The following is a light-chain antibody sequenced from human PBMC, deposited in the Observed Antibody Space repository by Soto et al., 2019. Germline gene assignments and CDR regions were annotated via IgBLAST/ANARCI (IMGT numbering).Light chain of an antibody. J-gene: IGKJ5*01. Sequence: CAGEGGRCRRTWRASQGINSYLAWYQQKPGKAPNLLIPTASTLQSGFPSRFSRTGSGSDLTIPISRLHLAAFPTYCCQQRTSYPITFGQGTRLEIK. V-gene: IGKV1-9*01. CDR2: TAS. CDR1: QGINSY. CDR3: QQRTSYPIT.